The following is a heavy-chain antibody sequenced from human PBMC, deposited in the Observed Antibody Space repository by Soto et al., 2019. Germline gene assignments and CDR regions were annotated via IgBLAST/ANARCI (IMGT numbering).Heavy chain of an antibody. J-gene: IGHJ4*02. CDR1: GYAITAYY. D-gene: IGHD1-26*01. CDR3: ARDDYGIYPY. Sequence: ASVKVSCKASGYAITAYYIHWVRQAPGQGLEWMGWVDPRTGGAIYAQKFQDRVTMTRDTSISTVYMDLSGPRSDDTALYYCARDDYGIYPYWGQGTLVTVSS. V-gene: IGHV1-2*02. CDR2: VDPRTGGA.